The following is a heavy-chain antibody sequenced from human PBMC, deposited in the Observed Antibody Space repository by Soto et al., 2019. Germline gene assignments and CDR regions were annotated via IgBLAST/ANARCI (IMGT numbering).Heavy chain of an antibody. D-gene: IGHD6-13*01. J-gene: IGHJ6*02. CDR3: AKNQHQYSSSWDRPQYYYYGMDV. CDR2: TYYRSKWYN. Sequence: SQTLSLTCAISGDSVSSNSAAWNWIRQSPSRGLEWLGRTYYRSKWYNDYAVSVKSRITINPDTSKNQFSLQLNSVTPEDTAVYYCAKNQHQYSSSWDRPQYYYYGMDVWGQGTTVTVSS. CDR1: GDSVSSNSAA. V-gene: IGHV6-1*01.